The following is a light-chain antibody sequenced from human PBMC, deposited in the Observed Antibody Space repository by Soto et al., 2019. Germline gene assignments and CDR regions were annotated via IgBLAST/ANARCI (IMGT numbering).Light chain of an antibody. Sequence: DILMTQTPLSTPVTLGQPASISCTSSQSLVHSDGNTYLSWLHQRPGQPPRLLIYKISNRFSGVPYRFSGSGAGTYFTLTISRVEHEDVGVYYSMQVTAYPRTFGVGTKV. CDR3: MQVTAYPRT. V-gene: IGKV2-24*01. CDR1: QSLVHSDGNTY. CDR2: KIS. J-gene: IGKJ4*01.